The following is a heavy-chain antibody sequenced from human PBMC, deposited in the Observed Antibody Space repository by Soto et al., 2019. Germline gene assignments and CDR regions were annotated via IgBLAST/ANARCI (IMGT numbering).Heavy chain of an antibody. CDR2: IHPGDSDI. CDR1: GYSFTTYW. J-gene: IGHJ6*02. D-gene: IGHD3-3*01. CDR3: ATSIFGRGMDV. V-gene: IGHV5-51*01. Sequence: GESLKISCRGSGYSFTTYWIHWLRQMPGKGLEWMGTIHPGDSDIRYSPSLQGQVTISGDKSISTAYLQWSGLKASDTATYYCATSIFGRGMDVWGQGTTVTVSS.